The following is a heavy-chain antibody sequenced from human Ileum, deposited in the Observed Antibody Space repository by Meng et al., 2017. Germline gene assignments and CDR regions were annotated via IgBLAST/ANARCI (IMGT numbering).Heavy chain of an antibody. CDR1: GGSIISSIW. CDR3: ARGVVSGSHYNTY. CDR2: IHHSGTT. V-gene: IGHV4-4*01. J-gene: IGHJ4*02. D-gene: IGHD3-10*01. Sequence: QVQLQESGPGLVKPTATRSLTCAVSGGSIISSIWWSWVRQPPEKGLEWIGEIHHSGTTNYSPSLKSRLTISVDKSKNQFSLKLQSVTAADTAVYFCARGVVSGSHYNTYWGQGILVTVSS.